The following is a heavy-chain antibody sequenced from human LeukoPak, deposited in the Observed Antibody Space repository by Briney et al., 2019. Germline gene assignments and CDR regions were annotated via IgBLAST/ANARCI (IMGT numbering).Heavy chain of an antibody. Sequence: PSETLCLTCTVSSVSISTGDYYWSWVRQPPGKGLEYIGYIYYSGSTYYNPSLKSRITISVDTSKNQFSLKLSSVTAADTAVYYCAVGHYYHSSGYLFDSWGQGTLVTVSS. CDR2: IYYSGST. D-gene: IGHD3-22*01. V-gene: IGHV4-30-4*01. J-gene: IGHJ4*02. CDR3: AVGHYYHSSGYLFDS. CDR1: SVSISTGDYY.